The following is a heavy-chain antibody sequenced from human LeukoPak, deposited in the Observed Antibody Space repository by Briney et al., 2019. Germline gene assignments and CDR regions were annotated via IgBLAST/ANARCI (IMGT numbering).Heavy chain of an antibody. CDR3: AREGLRFLEWASDAFDI. D-gene: IGHD3-3*01. CDR1: GGSISSYY. Sequence: SETLSLTCTVSGGSISSYYWSWIRQPAGKGLEWIGRIYYSGSTNYNPSLKSRVTISVDTSKNQFSLKLSSVAAADTAVYYCAREGLRFLEWASDAFDIWGQGTMVTVSS. V-gene: IGHV4-4*07. CDR2: IYYSGST. J-gene: IGHJ3*02.